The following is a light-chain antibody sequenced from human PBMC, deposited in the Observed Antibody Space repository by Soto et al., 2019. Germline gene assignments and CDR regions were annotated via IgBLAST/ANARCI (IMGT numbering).Light chain of an antibody. V-gene: IGLV4-69*01. J-gene: IGLJ1*01. CDR1: SGHSSYA. Sequence: QPVLPQSPSASASLGASVKLPCTLSSGHSSYAIAWHQQQPEKGPRYLMKLNSDGSHSKGDGIPDRFSGSSSGAERYLTISSLQSEDEADYYCQTWGTGIRVFGTGTKVTVL. CDR3: QTWGTGIRV. CDR2: LNSDGSH.